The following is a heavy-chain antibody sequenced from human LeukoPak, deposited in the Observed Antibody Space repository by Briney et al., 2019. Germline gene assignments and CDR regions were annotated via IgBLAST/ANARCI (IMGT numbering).Heavy chain of an antibody. Sequence: SETLSLTCTVSGYSISSGYYWGWIRQPPGKGLEWIGSIYHSGSTYYNPSLKSRVTISVDTSKNQFSLKLSSVTAADTAVYYCARSGYVAYYFDYWGQGTLVTVSS. CDR1: GYSISSGYY. V-gene: IGHV4-38-2*02. J-gene: IGHJ4*02. CDR2: IYHSGST. D-gene: IGHD5-12*01. CDR3: ARSGYVAYYFDY.